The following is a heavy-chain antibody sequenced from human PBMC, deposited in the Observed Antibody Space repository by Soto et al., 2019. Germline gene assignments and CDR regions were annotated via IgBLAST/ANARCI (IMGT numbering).Heavy chain of an antibody. CDR1: AFTFSSYI. J-gene: IGHJ4*02. V-gene: IGHV3-21*01. CDR3: ARTPVNGAPES. Sequence: PGRSLRLSCASSAFTFSSYIMKWVRQTPGKGHEWVSSIDPTSVHTFYAASVHGRFTVSRDNTQNSFYLQMNSLRADDTAGYYYARTPVNGAPESWGKETLI. D-gene: IGHD2-8*01. CDR2: IDPTSVHT.